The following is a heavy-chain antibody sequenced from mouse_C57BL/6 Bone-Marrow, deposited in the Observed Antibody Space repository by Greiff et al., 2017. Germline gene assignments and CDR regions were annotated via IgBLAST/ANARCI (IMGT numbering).Heavy chain of an antibody. CDR1: GYTFTSYG. D-gene: IGHD2-13*01. CDR2: IYPRSGNT. V-gene: IGHV1-81*01. CDR3: AREDYYSDYGWFAY. J-gene: IGHJ3*01. Sequence: QVQLQQSGAELARPGASVKLSCKASGYTFTSYGISWVKQRTGQGLEWIGEIYPRSGNTYYNEKFKGKDTLTADNSSSTAYMELRSLTSEDSAVYFCAREDYYSDYGWFAYWGQGTLVTVSA.